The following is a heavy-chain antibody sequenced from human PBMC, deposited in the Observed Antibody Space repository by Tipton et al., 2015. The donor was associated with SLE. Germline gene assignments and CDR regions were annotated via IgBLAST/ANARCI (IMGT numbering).Heavy chain of an antibody. V-gene: IGHV4-34*01. Sequence: TLSLTCAVYGGSFSGYYWSWIRQPPGKGLEWIGEINHSGSTNYNPSLKSRVTISVDTSKNQFSLKLSSVTAADTAVYYCARGVDVVVIAHIGYWGQGTLVTVSS. CDR2: INHSGST. D-gene: IGHD2-21*01. CDR1: GGSFSGYY. CDR3: ARGVDVVVIAHIGY. J-gene: IGHJ4*02.